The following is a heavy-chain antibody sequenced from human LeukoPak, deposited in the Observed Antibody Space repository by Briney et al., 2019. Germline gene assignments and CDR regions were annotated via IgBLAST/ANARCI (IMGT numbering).Heavy chain of an antibody. CDR1: GFTFSSYA. J-gene: IGHJ4*02. D-gene: IGHD6-19*01. Sequence: QAGGSLRLSCSASGFTFSSYAMHWVRRAPGKGLEYVSAITSKGGSTYYADSVKGRFTISRDNSKNTLYLQMSSLRAEDTAVYYCVKSGIAVSGTDYWGQGTLVTVSS. V-gene: IGHV3-64D*09. CDR3: VKSGIAVSGTDY. CDR2: ITSKGGST.